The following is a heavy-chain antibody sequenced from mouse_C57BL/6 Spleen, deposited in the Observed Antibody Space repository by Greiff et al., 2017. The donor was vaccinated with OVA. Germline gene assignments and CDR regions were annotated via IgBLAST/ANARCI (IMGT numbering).Heavy chain of an antibody. CDR1: GYTFTSYW. Sequence: QVQLQQPGAELVKPGASVKMSCKASGYTFTSYWITWVKQRPGQGLEWIGDIYPGSGSTNYNEKFKSKATLTVDTSSSTAYMQLSSLTSEDSAVYYCARSLIYYEYDDYAMDYWGQGTSVTVSS. V-gene: IGHV1-55*01. D-gene: IGHD2-4*01. CDR2: IYPGSGST. CDR3: ARSLIYYEYDDYAMDY. J-gene: IGHJ4*01.